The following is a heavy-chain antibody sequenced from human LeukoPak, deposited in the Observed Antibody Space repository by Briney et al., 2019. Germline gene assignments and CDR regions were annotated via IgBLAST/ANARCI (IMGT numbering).Heavy chain of an antibody. J-gene: IGHJ4*02. CDR1: GGTFSSYA. V-gene: IGHV1-2*02. CDR2: INPKSGGT. D-gene: IGHD3-10*01. CDR3: ARQSRLWFGEFYGDFDY. Sequence: ASVKVSCKASGGTFSSYAISWVRQAPGQGLEWMGWINPKSGGTASLQKFQGRVTMTRDTSIRTVYMELSRLRSDDTAVYYCARQSRLWFGEFYGDFDYWGQGTLVSVSS.